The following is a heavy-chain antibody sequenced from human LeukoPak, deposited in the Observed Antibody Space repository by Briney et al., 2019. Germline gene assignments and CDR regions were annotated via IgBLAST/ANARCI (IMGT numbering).Heavy chain of an antibody. CDR1: GGSISSYY. J-gene: IGHJ3*02. CDR2: IYYSGST. Sequence: SETLSLTCTVSGGSISSYYWSWIRQPPGKGLEWIGYIYYSGSTNYNPSLKSRVTISVDTSKKQFSLKQSSVTAADTAFYYCARYIVSYPHDAFDIWGQGTMVTVSS. D-gene: IGHD1-26*01. V-gene: IGHV4-59*01. CDR3: ARYIVSYPHDAFDI.